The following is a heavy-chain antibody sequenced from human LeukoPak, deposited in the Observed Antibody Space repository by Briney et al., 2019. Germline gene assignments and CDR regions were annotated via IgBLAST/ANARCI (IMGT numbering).Heavy chain of an antibody. CDR3: AKDPRHYYDSTRDY. J-gene: IGHJ4*02. CDR2: ISGSGGST. D-gene: IGHD3-22*01. V-gene: IGHV3-23*01. CDR1: GFTFSSYA. Sequence: SGGSLRLSCAASGFTFSSYAMSWVRQAPGKGLEWVSAISGSGGSTYYADSVKGRFTISRDNSKNTLYLQMNSLRAEDTAVYYCAKDPRHYYDSTRDYWGQGTLVTVSS.